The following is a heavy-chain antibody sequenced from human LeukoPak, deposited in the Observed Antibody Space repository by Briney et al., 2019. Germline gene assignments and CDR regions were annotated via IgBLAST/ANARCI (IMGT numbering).Heavy chain of an antibody. D-gene: IGHD6-13*01. J-gene: IGHJ5*02. Sequence: SETLSLTCTVSGVSISSYYWSWIRQPPGKGLEWIGYIYYSGSTNYNPSLKSRVPISVDTSKNQFSLKLSSVTAADTAVYYCARYSSSSFDPWGQGTLVTVSS. CDR3: ARYSSSSFDP. CDR2: IYYSGST. V-gene: IGHV4-59*01. CDR1: GVSISSYY.